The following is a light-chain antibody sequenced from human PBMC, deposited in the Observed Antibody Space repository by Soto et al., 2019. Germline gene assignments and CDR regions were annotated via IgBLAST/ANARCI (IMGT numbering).Light chain of an antibody. CDR2: GAS. J-gene: IGKJ1*01. CDR1: QSVSSH. CDR3: QQGNNWPWT. Sequence: EIVMTQSPATLSVSPGESATLSCMASQSVSSHLVWYQQKPGQAPRPLIYGASTRATGVPARFSGSGSGTEFTLTISSLQSGDFAVYYCQQGNNWPWTFGQGTKVDNK. V-gene: IGKV3-15*01.